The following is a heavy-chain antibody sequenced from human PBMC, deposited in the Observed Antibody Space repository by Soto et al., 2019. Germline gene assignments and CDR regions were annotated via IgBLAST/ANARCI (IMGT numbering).Heavy chain of an antibody. CDR3: ARGSNGYHFDY. CDR1: GFTFSSYA. J-gene: IGHJ4*02. Sequence: PGGSLRLSCAASGFTFSSYAMHWVRQAPGKGLEYVSVISSNGVSTYYANSVKGRFTISRDNSKNTLYLQMGSLRAEDMAVYYGARGSNGYHFDYWGKGTMVTVSS. V-gene: IGHV3-64*01. CDR2: ISSNGVST. D-gene: IGHD5-12*01.